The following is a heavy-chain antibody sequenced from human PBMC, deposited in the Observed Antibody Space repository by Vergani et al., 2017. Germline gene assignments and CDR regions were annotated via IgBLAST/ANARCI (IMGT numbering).Heavy chain of an antibody. Sequence: QVQLQESGPGLVKPSETLSLTCAVFGGSFSGYYWSWIRQPPGKGLEWIGEINHSGSTNYNPSLKSRVTISVDTSKNQFSLKLSSVTAADTAVYYCAREPDSSSRGGGYDAFDIWGQGTMVTVSS. V-gene: IGHV4-34*01. J-gene: IGHJ3*02. D-gene: IGHD6-6*01. CDR1: GGSFSGYY. CDR3: AREPDSSSRGGGYDAFDI. CDR2: INHSGST.